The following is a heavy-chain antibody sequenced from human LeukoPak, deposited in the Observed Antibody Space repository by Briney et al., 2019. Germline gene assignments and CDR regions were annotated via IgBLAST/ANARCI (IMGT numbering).Heavy chain of an antibody. J-gene: IGHJ4*02. CDR2: IYYSGST. V-gene: IGHV4-59*12. CDR3: ARGGFALEPHRGTPFDY. CDR1: GGSISSYY. Sequence: PSETLSLTCTVSGGSISSYYGSWIPQPPGKGREWVGYIYYSGSTNYNPPLKSRVTISVDTSKIQLSVQVTSVAAADKAVYYCARGGFALEPHRGTPFDYWGQGTLVTVSS. D-gene: IGHD1-1*01.